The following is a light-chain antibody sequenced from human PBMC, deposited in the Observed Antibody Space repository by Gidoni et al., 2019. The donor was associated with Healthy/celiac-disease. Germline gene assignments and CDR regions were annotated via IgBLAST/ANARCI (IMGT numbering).Light chain of an antibody. CDR2: LGS. V-gene: IGKV2-28*01. J-gene: IGKJ3*01. CDR1: QRLLHSNGYNY. CDR3: MQALQTPRT. Sequence: DIGMTLPPLTLPVTPREPASISCRSSQRLLHSNGYNYLAWYLQKPEQSPQLLIYLGSNRAAGVPNRFSGSGSGTDFTLKISRVEAEDVGVYYCMQALQTPRTFGPGTKVDIK.